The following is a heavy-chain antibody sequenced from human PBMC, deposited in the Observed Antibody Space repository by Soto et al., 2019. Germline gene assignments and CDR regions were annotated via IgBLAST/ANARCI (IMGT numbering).Heavy chain of an antibody. CDR2: IIPIFGTA. CDR1: GGTFSSYA. CDR3: ARSIVGATQTYYYYYGMDV. J-gene: IGHJ6*02. D-gene: IGHD1-26*01. Sequence: SVKVSCKASGGTFSSYAISWVRQAPGQGLEWMGGIIPIFGTANYSQKFQGRVTITADESTSTAYMELSSLRSEDTAVYYCARSIVGATQTYYYYYGMDVWGQGTRV. V-gene: IGHV1-69*13.